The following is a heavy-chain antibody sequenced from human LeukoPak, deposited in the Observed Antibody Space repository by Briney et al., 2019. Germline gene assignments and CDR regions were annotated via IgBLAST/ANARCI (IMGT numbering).Heavy chain of an antibody. D-gene: IGHD1-7*01. V-gene: IGHV4-61*08. CDR3: ARDSNFYFDY. CDR1: GGSISSDDFY. J-gene: IGHJ4*02. Sequence: SETLSLTCTVSGGSISSDDFYWGWIRQPPGKGLEWIGYIYYSGSTNYNPSLKSRVTISVDTSKNQFSLKLSSVTAADTAVYYCARDSNFYFDYWGQGTLVTVSS. CDR2: IYYSGST.